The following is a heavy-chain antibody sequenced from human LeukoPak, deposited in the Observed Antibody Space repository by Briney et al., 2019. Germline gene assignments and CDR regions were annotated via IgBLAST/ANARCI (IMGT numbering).Heavy chain of an antibody. CDR1: GFTFSSYA. Sequence: GGSLRLSCAASGFTFSSYAMSWVRQAPGKGLEWVSAISGSGGSTYYADSVKGRFTISRDNSKNTLYLQMNSLRAEDKAVYYCAKEMRYYDSSGYSQYYFDYWGQGTLVTVSS. CDR2: ISGSGGST. D-gene: IGHD3-22*01. CDR3: AKEMRYYDSSGYSQYYFDY. J-gene: IGHJ4*02. V-gene: IGHV3-23*01.